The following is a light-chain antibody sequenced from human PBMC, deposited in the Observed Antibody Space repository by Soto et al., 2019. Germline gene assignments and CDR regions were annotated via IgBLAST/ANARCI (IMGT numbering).Light chain of an antibody. CDR1: QSISSSY. V-gene: IGKV3-20*01. Sequence: EIVLTQSPGTLSLSPGERATLSCRASQSISSSYLAWYQQKPGQAPRLLIYGASSRAVGIPDNFSGSGSGTDFTLTISRLEPEDFAVHYCQQYSTSPWTFGQGTKVEIK. CDR3: QQYSTSPWT. J-gene: IGKJ1*01. CDR2: GAS.